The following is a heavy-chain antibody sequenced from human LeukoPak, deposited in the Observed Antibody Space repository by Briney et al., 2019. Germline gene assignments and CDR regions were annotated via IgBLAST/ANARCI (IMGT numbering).Heavy chain of an antibody. J-gene: IGHJ6*03. D-gene: IGHD1-26*01. V-gene: IGHV1-18*04. Sequence: GASVKVSCKTSGYTFTGYYMHWVRQAPGQGLEWMGWISAYNGNTNYAQKLQGRVTMTTDTSTSTAYMELRSLRSDDTAVYYCARVGSGSYRYYYYYYMDVWGKGTTVTISS. CDR3: ARVGSGSYRYYYYYYMDV. CDR1: GYTFTGYY. CDR2: ISAYNGNT.